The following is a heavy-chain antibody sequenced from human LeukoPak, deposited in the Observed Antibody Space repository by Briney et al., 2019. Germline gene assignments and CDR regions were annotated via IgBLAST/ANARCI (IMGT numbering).Heavy chain of an antibody. V-gene: IGHV3-7*03. Sequence: GGSLRLSCAATGFTFNNYWMSWVRQAPGKGLECVANIKHDGSEKYYVDSVRGRFTISRDNAKNSLYLQMNSLRAEDTALYYCAKDDYSSGWYYFDYWGQGTLVTVSS. J-gene: IGHJ4*02. CDR1: GFTFNNYW. D-gene: IGHD6-19*01. CDR3: AKDDYSSGWYYFDY. CDR2: IKHDGSEK.